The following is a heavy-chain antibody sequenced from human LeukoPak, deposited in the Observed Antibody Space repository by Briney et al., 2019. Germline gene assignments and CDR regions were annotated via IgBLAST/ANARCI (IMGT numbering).Heavy chain of an antibody. J-gene: IGHJ4*02. CDR2: ITGDSNYI. V-gene: IGHV3-21*01. D-gene: IGHD6-13*01. CDR1: GFTFSSYA. Sequence: NTGRSLRLSCAASGFTFSSYAMHWVRQAPGKGLEWVSSITGDSNYIFHADSVRGRFTISRDNAKNSLYLQMNSLRAEDTAVYYCAREYSSSQNLDYWGQGTLVTVSS. CDR3: AREYSSSQNLDY.